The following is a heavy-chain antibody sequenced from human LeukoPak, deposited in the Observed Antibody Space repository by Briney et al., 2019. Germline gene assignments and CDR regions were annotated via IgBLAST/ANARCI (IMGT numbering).Heavy chain of an antibody. CDR3: VRGGSYFDY. D-gene: IGHD2-15*01. CDR1: AFTFNNYW. V-gene: IGHV3-7*01. Sequence: PGGSLRLSCAASAFTFNNYWMSWVRQAPGKGLEWVANIKQDGSEKYYVDSVKGRFTISRDNAKNSLYVQMNSLRAEDTAVYYCVRGGSYFDYWGQGTLVTVSS. J-gene: IGHJ4*02. CDR2: IKQDGSEK.